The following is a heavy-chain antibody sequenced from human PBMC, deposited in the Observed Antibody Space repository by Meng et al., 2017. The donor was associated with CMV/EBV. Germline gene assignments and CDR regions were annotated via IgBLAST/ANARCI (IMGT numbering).Heavy chain of an antibody. V-gene: IGHV4-39*01. Sequence: SETLSLTCTVSGGSISSSSYYWGWIRQPPGKGREWIGSIYYGGSTYYNPSLKSRVTISVDTTKNQFSLKLSSVTAADTAVYYCARVRCSSTSCYGDFDYWGQGTLVTVSS. CDR1: GGSISSSSYY. CDR2: IYYGGST. CDR3: ARVRCSSTSCYGDFDY. J-gene: IGHJ4*02. D-gene: IGHD2-2*01.